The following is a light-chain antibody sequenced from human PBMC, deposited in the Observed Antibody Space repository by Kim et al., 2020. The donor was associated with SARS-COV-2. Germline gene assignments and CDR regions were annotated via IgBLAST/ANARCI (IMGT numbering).Light chain of an antibody. J-gene: IGLJ3*02. V-gene: IGLV1-44*01. CDR3: AAWDDSLNGRV. CDR1: SSNIGSNT. CDR2: SNN. Sequence: ELTQPPSASGIPGQSVTISCSGSSSNIGSNTVNWYQQLPGTAPKLLIYSNNQRPSGVPDRFSGSKSGTSASLAISGLQSEDEADYYCAAWDDSLNGRVFGGGTKLTVL.